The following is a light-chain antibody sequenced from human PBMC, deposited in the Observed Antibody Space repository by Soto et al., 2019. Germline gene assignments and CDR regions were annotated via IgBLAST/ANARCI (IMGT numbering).Light chain of an antibody. V-gene: IGLV2-8*01. J-gene: IGLJ2*01. CDR2: EVS. Sequence: QSALTQPPSASGSPGLSVTISCTGTSSDIGGNNYVSWYQQHPGKAPKLMTFEVSKRPSGVPDRFSGSKSGNTASLTVSGLQAEDEADYYCSSYAGSNNVVFGGGTQLTVL. CDR1: SSDIGGNNY. CDR3: SSYAGSNNVV.